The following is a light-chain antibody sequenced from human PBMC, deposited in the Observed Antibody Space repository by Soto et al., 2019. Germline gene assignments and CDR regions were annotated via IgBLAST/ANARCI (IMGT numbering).Light chain of an antibody. CDR1: QSVSSSY. J-gene: IGKJ2*01. CDR2: VAS. Sequence: EIVLTQSPGTLSLSPGERATLSCRASQSVSSSYLAWYQQKPGQAPRLLIYVASSRATGIPDRFSGSGSGTDFTLTISRLEPEDFAVYYCQQYGSSPTFCQGTKLEIK. V-gene: IGKV3-20*01. CDR3: QQYGSSPT.